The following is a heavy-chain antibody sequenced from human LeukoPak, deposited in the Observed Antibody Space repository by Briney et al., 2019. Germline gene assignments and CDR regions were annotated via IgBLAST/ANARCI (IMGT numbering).Heavy chain of an antibody. V-gene: IGHV3-30*18. J-gene: IGHJ4*02. D-gene: IGHD5-24*01. CDR1: GFTFSSYG. CDR3: AKDRRDGYNFVLGDY. CDR2: ISYDGSNK. Sequence: GRSLRLSCAASGFTFSSYGMHWVRQAPGKGLEWVAVISYDGSNKYYADSVKGRFTISRDNSKNTLYLQMNSLRAEDTAVYYCAKDRRDGYNFVLGDYWGQGTLVTVSS.